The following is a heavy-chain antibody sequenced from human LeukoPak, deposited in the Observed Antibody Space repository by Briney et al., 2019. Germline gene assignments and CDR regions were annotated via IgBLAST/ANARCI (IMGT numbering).Heavy chain of an antibody. D-gene: IGHD2-21*01. CDR3: ARDKHTDWFDP. V-gene: IGHV1-18*04. CDR1: GYTFTGYY. J-gene: IGHJ5*02. CDR2: ITAYNGNT. Sequence: ASVKVSCKASGYTFTGYYMHWVRQAPGQGLEWVGWITAYNGNTNYAQKLQDRVTLTTDTSTSTAYMELRSLRSDDTAVYYCARDKHTDWFDPWGQGTLVTVSS.